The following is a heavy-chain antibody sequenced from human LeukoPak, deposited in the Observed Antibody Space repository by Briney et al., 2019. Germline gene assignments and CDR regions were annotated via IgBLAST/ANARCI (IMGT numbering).Heavy chain of an antibody. CDR2: ISSSGSTI. CDR3: ARGEDYGDYENLHY. J-gene: IGHJ4*02. V-gene: IGHV3-48*03. D-gene: IGHD4-17*01. Sequence: QPGGSLRLSCAASGFTFSSYEMNWVRQAPGKGLEWVSYISSSGSTIYYADSVKGRFTISRDNAKNSLYLQMNSLRAEDTAVYYCARGEDYGDYENLHYWGQGTLVTVSS. CDR1: GFTFSSYE.